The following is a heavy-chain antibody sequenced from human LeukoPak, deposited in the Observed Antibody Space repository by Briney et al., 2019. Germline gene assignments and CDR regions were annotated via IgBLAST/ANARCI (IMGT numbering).Heavy chain of an antibody. Sequence: GGSLRLSCAASGFTFSSYWMSWVRQAPGKGLEWVANIKQDGSEKYYVDSVKGRFTISRDNAKNSLYLQMNSLRAEDTAVYYCARSPRIPTGWGWTVYYFDYWGQGTLVTVSS. CDR2: IKQDGSEK. J-gene: IGHJ4*02. V-gene: IGHV3-7*03. D-gene: IGHD2-21*01. CDR1: GFTFSSYW. CDR3: ARSPRIPTGWGWTVYYFDY.